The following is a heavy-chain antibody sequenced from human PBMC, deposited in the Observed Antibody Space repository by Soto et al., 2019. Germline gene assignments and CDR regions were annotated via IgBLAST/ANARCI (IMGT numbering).Heavy chain of an antibody. J-gene: IGHJ6*02. D-gene: IGHD2-15*01. CDR1: GFTFSSYG. CDR2: IWYDGSNK. CDR3: ARDRNVRDVVVVVADAAYGMDV. V-gene: IGHV3-33*01. Sequence: PGGSLRLSCAASGFTFSSYGMHWVRQAPGKGLEWVAVIWYDGSNKYYADSVKGRFTISRDNSKNTLYLQMNSLRAEDTAVYYCARDRNVRDVVVVVADAAYGMDVWGQGTTVTVSS.